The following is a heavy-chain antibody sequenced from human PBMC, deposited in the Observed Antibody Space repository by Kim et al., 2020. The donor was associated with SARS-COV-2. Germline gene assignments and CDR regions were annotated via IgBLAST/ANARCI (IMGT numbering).Heavy chain of an antibody. V-gene: IGHV3-30*04. Sequence: GGSLRLSCAASGFTFSSYAMHWVRQAPGKGLEWVAVISYDGSNKYYADSVKGRFTISRDNSKNTLYLQMNSLRAEDTAVYYCARYPSFYNRGYNSTYWGQGTLVTVSS. CDR3: ARYPSFYNRGYNSTY. CDR1: GFTFSSYA. J-gene: IGHJ4*02. D-gene: IGHD5-12*01. CDR2: ISYDGSNK.